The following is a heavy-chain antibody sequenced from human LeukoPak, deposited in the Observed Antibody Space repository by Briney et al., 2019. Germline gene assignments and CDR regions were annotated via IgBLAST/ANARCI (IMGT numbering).Heavy chain of an antibody. J-gene: IGHJ4*02. CDR1: GFTVSSNY. CDR2: IYSSGST. V-gene: IGHV3-53*01. D-gene: IGHD5-24*01. CDR3: ARTFLSGDGYKVGYFDY. Sequence: GGSLRLSCAASGFTVSSNYMSWVRQAPGKGPEWVSHIYSSGSTYYTESVKGRFTISRDNFQNTLYLQMNSLSAEDTAVYYCARTFLSGDGYKVGYFDYWGQGTLVTVSS.